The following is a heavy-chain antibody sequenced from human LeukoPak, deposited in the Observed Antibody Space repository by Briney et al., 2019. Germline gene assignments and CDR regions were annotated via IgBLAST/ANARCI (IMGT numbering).Heavy chain of an antibody. CDR1: GGSFSGYY. CDR3: ARSPPRSTVTTFYY. V-gene: IGHV4-34*10. J-gene: IGHJ4*02. D-gene: IGHD4-17*01. CDR2: VHYSGST. Sequence: SETLSLTCAVYGGSFSGYYWSWIRQPPGKGLEWIASVHYSGSTYYNPSLKSRVTISIDTSKNQFSLKLSSVTAADTAVYYCARSPPRSTVTTFYYWGQGTLVTVSS.